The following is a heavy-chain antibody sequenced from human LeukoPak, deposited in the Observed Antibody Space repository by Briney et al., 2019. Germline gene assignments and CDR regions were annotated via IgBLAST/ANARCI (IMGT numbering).Heavy chain of an antibody. CDR1: GGSISSSSYY. CDR2: TYYSGST. J-gene: IGHJ5*02. D-gene: IGHD6-13*01. V-gene: IGHV4-39*01. CDR3: ARRVAAADVRFDP. Sequence: PSETLSLTCTVSGGSISSSSYYWGWIRQPPGKGLEWIGSTYYSGSTYYNPSLKSRVTISVDTSKNQFSLKLSSVTAADTAVYYCARRVAAADVRFDPWGQGTLVTVSS.